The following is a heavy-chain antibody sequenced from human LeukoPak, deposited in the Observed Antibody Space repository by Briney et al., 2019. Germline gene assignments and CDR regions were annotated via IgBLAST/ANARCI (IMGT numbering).Heavy chain of an antibody. CDR3: ARVAPDSGSYYFSYYYYYMDV. CDR2: INPDSGGT. Sequence: GASVKVSCKASGYTFTAYYIHWVRQAPGQGLEWMGWINPDSGGTNYAQKFQGRVTMTTDTSISAAYMDLSRLRSDDTAVYYCARVAPDSGSYYFSYYYYYMDVWGEGTTVTVSS. J-gene: IGHJ6*03. CDR1: GYTFTAYY. D-gene: IGHD1-26*01. V-gene: IGHV1-2*02.